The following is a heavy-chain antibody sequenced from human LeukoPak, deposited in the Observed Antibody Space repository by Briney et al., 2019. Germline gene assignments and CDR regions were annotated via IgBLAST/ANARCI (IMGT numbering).Heavy chain of an antibody. Sequence: GGSLRLSCAASGFTVSSNYMNWVRQAPGKGLEWVSVIYSDGSTYYADFVKGRFTISRDNSDNTLHLQMNSPRAEDTAVYYCAKAFSSAYDYGPTDSWGQGTLVTVSS. D-gene: IGHD4/OR15-4a*01. CDR3: AKAFSSAYDYGPTDS. J-gene: IGHJ4*02. CDR1: GFTVSSNY. CDR2: IYSDGST. V-gene: IGHV3-53*01.